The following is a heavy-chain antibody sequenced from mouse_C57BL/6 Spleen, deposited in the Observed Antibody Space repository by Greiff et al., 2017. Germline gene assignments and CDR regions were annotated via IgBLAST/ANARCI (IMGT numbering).Heavy chain of an antibody. Sequence: VQLLESGPELVKPGASVKISCKASGYAFSSSWMNWVKQRPGKGLEWIGRIYPGDGDTNYNGKFKGKATLTADKSSSTAYMQLSSLTSEDSAVYFCARSGELITLDWWGGGTTLTVS. CDR3: ARSGELITLDW. CDR1: GYAFSSSW. D-gene: IGHD1-1*02. CDR2: IYPGDGDT. J-gene: IGHJ2*01. V-gene: IGHV1-82*01.